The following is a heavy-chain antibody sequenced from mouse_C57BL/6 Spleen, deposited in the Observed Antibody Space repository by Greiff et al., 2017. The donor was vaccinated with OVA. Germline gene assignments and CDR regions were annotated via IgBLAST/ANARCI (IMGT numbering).Heavy chain of an antibody. J-gene: IGHJ4*01. CDR2: IYPGDGDT. Sequence: VQLQQSGPELVKPGASVKISCKASGYAFSSSWMNWVKQRPGKGLEWIGRIYPGDGDTNYNGKFKGKATLTADKSSSTAYMQLSSLTSKDSAVYFCAREDGNDAMDYWGQGTSVTVSS. D-gene: IGHD2-1*01. V-gene: IGHV1-82*01. CDR3: AREDGNDAMDY. CDR1: GYAFSSSW.